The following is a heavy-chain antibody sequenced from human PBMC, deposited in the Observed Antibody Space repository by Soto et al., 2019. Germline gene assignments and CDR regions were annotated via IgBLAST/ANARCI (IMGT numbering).Heavy chain of an antibody. Sequence: QITLKESGPTLVIPTHTLTLTCTFSGFSLSTSGVGVGWIRQPPGKALEWLALIYWEDDKRYSPSLRSRLTISKETSKNQVVLTMTNMDPVDTATYHCIQSRCGGDCLQSYASHYYYGMDVWGQGTTVTVSS. J-gene: IGHJ6*02. CDR1: GFSLSTSGVG. CDR3: IQSRCGGDCLQSYASHYYYGMDV. V-gene: IGHV2-5*02. D-gene: IGHD2-21*02. CDR2: IYWEDDK.